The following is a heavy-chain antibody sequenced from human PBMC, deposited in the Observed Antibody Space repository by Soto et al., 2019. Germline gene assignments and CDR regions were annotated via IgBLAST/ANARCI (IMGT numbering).Heavy chain of an antibody. CDR3: ARDFRYSGYDVNYYYYGMDV. J-gene: IGHJ6*02. Sequence: QVQLVQSGAEVKKPGSSVKVSCKASGGTFSSYAISWVRQAPGQGLEWMGGIIPIFGTANYAQKFQGRVTTTADESTSTAYMELSSLRSEDTAVYYCARDFRYSGYDVNYYYYGMDVWGQGTTVTVSS. CDR1: GGTFSSYA. CDR2: IIPIFGTA. V-gene: IGHV1-69*01. D-gene: IGHD5-12*01.